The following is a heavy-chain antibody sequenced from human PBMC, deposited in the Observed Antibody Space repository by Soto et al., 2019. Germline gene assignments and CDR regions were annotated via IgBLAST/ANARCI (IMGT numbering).Heavy chain of an antibody. J-gene: IGHJ6*03. CDR1: GFTFSIYA. CDR3: ARVGGSGSYYYYYMDV. V-gene: IGHV3-64*01. D-gene: IGHD3-10*01. Sequence: GGSLRLSCAASGFTFSIYAMHWFRQAPGKGLEYVSAISSNGGSTYYANSVKGRFTISRDNSKNTLYLQMGSLRAEDMAVYYCARVGGSGSYYYYYMDVWGKGTTVTVSS. CDR2: ISSNGGST.